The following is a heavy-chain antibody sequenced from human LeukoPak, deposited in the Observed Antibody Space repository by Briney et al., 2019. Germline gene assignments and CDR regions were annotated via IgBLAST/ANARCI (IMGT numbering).Heavy chain of an antibody. D-gene: IGHD4-23*01. J-gene: IGHJ4*02. CDR2: IREDGSEK. CDR1: GFTLSSYW. V-gene: IGHV3-7*03. CDR3: ARDRTGGYFDY. Sequence: PGGSLRLSCAASGFTLSSYWMSWVRQAPGKGLEWVANIREDGSEKYYVDSMKGRFTISRDNAKNSLYLQMSSLRVEDTAVYYCARDRTGGYFDYWGQGTLVTVSS.